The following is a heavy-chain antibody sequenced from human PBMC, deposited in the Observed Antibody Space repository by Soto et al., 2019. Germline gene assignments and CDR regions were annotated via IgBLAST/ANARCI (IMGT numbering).Heavy chain of an antibody. Sequence: QVTLKESGPVLVKPTETLTLTCTVSGFSLSNARMGVSWIRQPPGKALEWLAHIFSNDEKSYSTFLKSRLTSSKDTSKSQVVLTMTNTDPVDTDTYYCARSLMITFGGVVTYDALEIWGQGTMVTVSS. J-gene: IGHJ3*02. D-gene: IGHD3-16*01. CDR1: GFSLSNARMG. CDR2: IFSNDEK. V-gene: IGHV2-26*01. CDR3: ARSLMITFGGVVTYDALEI.